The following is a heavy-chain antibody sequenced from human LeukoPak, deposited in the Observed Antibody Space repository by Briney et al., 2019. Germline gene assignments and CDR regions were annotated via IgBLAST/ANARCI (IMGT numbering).Heavy chain of an antibody. CDR1: GGSFNSYF. J-gene: IGHJ4*02. V-gene: IGHV4-34*01. Sequence: PSETLSLTCDVYGGSFNSYFWSWIRQAPGKGLEWIGEINHSGSTNYNPSLKSRVTISVDTSKNQFSLKLSSVTAADTAVYYCARGRDGYMSWGQGTLVTVSS. D-gene: IGHD5-24*01. CDR3: ARGRDGYMS. CDR2: INHSGST.